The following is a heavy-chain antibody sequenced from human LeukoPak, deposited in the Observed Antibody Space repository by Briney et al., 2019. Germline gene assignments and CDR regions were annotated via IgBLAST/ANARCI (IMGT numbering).Heavy chain of an antibody. D-gene: IGHD2-2*01. CDR3: ARRLNTNYGLDV. CDR2: IYYSGST. CDR1: GGSISSYY. V-gene: IGHV4-59*08. Sequence: SETLSLTCTVSGGSISSYYWSWIRQPPGKGLEWIGYIYYSGSTNYNPSLKSRVTISLDTSKKQFSLKLSSVTAADTAVYYCARRLNTNYGLDVWGQGTTVTVSS. J-gene: IGHJ6*02.